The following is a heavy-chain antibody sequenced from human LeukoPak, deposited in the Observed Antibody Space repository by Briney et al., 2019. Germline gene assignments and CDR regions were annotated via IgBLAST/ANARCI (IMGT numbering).Heavy chain of an antibody. V-gene: IGHV3-30*18. CDR2: ISYDGSNK. J-gene: IGHJ4*02. Sequence: PGGSLRLSCAASGLTFSSYGMHWVRQAPGKGLEWVALISYDGSNKYYADSVKGRFTVSRDNSKNTLYLQMNSLRAEDTAVYYCAKDREMATIDYFDYWGQGTLVTVSS. D-gene: IGHD5-24*01. CDR1: GLTFSSYG. CDR3: AKDREMATIDYFDY.